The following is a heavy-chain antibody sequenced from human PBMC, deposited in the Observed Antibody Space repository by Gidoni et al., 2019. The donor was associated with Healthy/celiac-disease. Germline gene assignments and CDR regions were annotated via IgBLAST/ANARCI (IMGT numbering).Heavy chain of an antibody. D-gene: IGHD1-26*01. Sequence: EVQLLESGGGLVQPGGSLSLSCAASGSTFSCHAMSWVRQAPGKGLEWFSAISGSGGSTYYADSVKGRFTISRDNSKNTLYLQMNSLRAEDTAVYYCAKEGLGGSYGDWGQGTLVTVSS. CDR3: AKEGLGGSYGD. V-gene: IGHV3-23*01. J-gene: IGHJ4*02. CDR1: GSTFSCHA. CDR2: ISGSGGST.